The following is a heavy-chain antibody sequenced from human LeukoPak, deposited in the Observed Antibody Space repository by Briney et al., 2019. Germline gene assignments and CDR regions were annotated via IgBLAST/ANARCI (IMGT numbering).Heavy chain of an antibody. CDR3: ARVNEKTDWSGGRCYYFDY. Sequence: SETLSLTCTVSGGSISSYYWSWIRQPAGKGLEWIGRISTSGSTNYNPSLKSRVTMSVDTSKNQFSLKLSSVTAADTAVYYCARVNEKTDWSGGRCYYFDYWGQGTLVTVSS. D-gene: IGHD2-15*01. J-gene: IGHJ4*02. CDR2: ISTSGST. V-gene: IGHV4-4*07. CDR1: GGSISSYY.